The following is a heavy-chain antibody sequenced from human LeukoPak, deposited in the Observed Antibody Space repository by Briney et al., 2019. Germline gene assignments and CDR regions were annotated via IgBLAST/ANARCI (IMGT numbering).Heavy chain of an antibody. V-gene: IGHV3-13*01. D-gene: IGHD2-21*01. CDR1: GFTFSSYD. Sequence: QPGGSLRLSCAASGFTFSSYDMHWVRQVIGEGLQWVSGIGTAADTYYVGSVKGRFTISRENAKNSLYLQMNNLRAGDTAVYYCARASACGAPSCNLHLGFYYGFDVWGQGTTVTVSS. CDR2: IGTAADT. J-gene: IGHJ6*02. CDR3: ARASACGAPSCNLHLGFYYGFDV.